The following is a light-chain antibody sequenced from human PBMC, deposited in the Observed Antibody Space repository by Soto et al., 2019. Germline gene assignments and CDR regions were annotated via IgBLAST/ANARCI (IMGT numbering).Light chain of an antibody. V-gene: IGLV2-14*01. CDR1: SSDVDGYNY. Sequence: QSVLTQPASVSGSPGQSITISCTGTSSDVDGYNYVSWYQQNPGKAPKLMIYEVSNRPSGVSNRFSGSKSGNTASLTISGLQAEDEAEYYCTSYRSTSTRYVFGTGTKGTVL. CDR3: TSYRSTSTRYV. CDR2: EVS. J-gene: IGLJ1*01.